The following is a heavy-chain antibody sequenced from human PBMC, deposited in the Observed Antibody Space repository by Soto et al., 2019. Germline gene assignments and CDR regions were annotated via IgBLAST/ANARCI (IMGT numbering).Heavy chain of an antibody. V-gene: IGHV1-69*04. D-gene: IGHD3-9*01. CDR3: ARDMGNQPIFEVYYYYYMDV. J-gene: IGHJ6*03. CDR1: GCTFTSYG. CDR2: IVPILGIA. Sequence: SVRVSCKASGCTFTSYGISWVRQAPGQGLEWMGRIVPILGIANYAQKFQGRVTITADKSTSTAYMELSSLRSEDTAVYYCARDMGNQPIFEVYYYYYMDVWGKGTTVTVSS.